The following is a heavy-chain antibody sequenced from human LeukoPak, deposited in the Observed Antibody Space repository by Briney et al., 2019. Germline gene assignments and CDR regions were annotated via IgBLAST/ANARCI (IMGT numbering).Heavy chain of an antibody. CDR1: GFTVRNNY. D-gene: IGHD3-10*01. V-gene: IGHV3-66*01. CDR2: IYSGGST. J-gene: IGHJ4*02. Sequence: GGSLRLSCAASGFTVRNNYMSWVRQAPGKGLEWVSVIYSGGSTYYADSVKGRFTISRENSQNTLYLQMNSLRAEDTAMYFCATGERMVRGDGVDYSGQGTLVTVSS. CDR3: ATGERMVRGDGVDY.